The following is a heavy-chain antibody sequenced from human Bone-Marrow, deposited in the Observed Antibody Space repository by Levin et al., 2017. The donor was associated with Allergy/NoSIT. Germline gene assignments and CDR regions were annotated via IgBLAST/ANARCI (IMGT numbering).Heavy chain of an antibody. D-gene: IGHD3/OR15-3a*01. CDR3: ARSGLGPTFDS. Sequence: RSGGSLRLSCEASGFTFSTYWMNWVRQAPGKGLEWVAKIEQDGSEKSYVDSVKGRFTISRDNAKNSLYLQMNSLRAEDTAAYFCARSGLGPTFDSWGQGTLVTVSS. CDR1: GFTFSTYW. CDR2: IEQDGSEK. J-gene: IGHJ4*02. V-gene: IGHV3-7*01.